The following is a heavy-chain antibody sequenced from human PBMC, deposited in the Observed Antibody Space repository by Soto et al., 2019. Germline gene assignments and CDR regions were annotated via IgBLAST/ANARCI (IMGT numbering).Heavy chain of an antibody. CDR1: GFTFSSYA. D-gene: IGHD2-2*01. CDR3: ARDRPEDCSSCSGFPETSSTIGSFDY. Sequence: GGSLRLSCAASGFTFSSYAMHWVRQAPGKGLEWVAVISYDGSNKYYADSVKGRFTISRDNSKNTLYLQMNSLRAEDTAVYYCARDRPEDCSSCSGFPETSSTIGSFDYWGQGTLVTVSS. CDR2: ISYDGSNK. J-gene: IGHJ4*02. V-gene: IGHV3-30-3*01.